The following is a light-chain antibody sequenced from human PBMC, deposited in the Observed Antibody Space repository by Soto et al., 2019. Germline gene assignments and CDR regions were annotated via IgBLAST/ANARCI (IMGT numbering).Light chain of an antibody. CDR1: QRISTW. V-gene: IGKV1-5*03. J-gene: IGKJ4*01. CDR2: KAS. Sequence: DIQMTQSPSTLSASVGDRVTITCRASQRISTWLAWYQQKPGKAPKLLIYKASSLEGGVPSRFSGSGSGTEFNITISSLQPYDFATYYCQQYNTYPLTVGGGTTVDIK. CDR3: QQYNTYPLT.